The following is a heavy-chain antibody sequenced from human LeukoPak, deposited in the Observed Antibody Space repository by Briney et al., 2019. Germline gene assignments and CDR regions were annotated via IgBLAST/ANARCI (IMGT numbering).Heavy chain of an antibody. CDR1: GFAVSSNY. J-gene: IGHJ4*02. CDR3: AREYYYDSSGPFDY. V-gene: IGHV3-53*01. CDR2: IYSGGNT. D-gene: IGHD3-22*01. Sequence: GGSLRLSCAASGFAVSSNYMNWVRQAPGRGLEWVSAIYSGGNTYYADSVKGRFTISRDNSKNTVYLQMNSLRAEDTAVYYCAREYYYDSSGPFDYWGQGTLVTVSS.